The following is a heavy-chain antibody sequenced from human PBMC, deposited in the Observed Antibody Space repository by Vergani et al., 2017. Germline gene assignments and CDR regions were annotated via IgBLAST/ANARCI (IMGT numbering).Heavy chain of an antibody. Sequence: QVQLQESGPGLVKPSQTLSLTCTVSGGSISSGSYYWSWIRQPAGKGLEWIGRIYTSGSTNYNPSLKSRVTISVDTSKNQFSLKLSSVTAADTAVYYCARGRRVMGPRGWFDPWGQGTLVTVSS. CDR1: GGSISSGSYY. J-gene: IGHJ5*02. D-gene: IGHD3-16*01. V-gene: IGHV4-61*02. CDR3: ARGRRVMGPRGWFDP. CDR2: IYTSGST.